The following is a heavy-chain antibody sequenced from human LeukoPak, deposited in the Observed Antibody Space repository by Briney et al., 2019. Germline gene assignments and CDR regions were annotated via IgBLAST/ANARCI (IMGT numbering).Heavy chain of an antibody. CDR2: IRHDGSDK. CDR1: GFRVTTYG. V-gene: IGHV3-30*02. D-gene: IGHD3-16*01. CDR3: ARDFNWAWDY. Sequence: GGSLRLSCAASGFRVTTYGMHRVRQAPGKGLEWVSFIRHDGSDKYYAESVKGRFTISKDDSKNTQYLQMNSLRSEDTAIYYCARDFNWAWDYWGQGALVTVSS. J-gene: IGHJ4*02.